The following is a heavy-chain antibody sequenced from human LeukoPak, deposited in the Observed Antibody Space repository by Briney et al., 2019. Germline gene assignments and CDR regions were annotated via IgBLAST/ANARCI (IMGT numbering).Heavy chain of an antibody. CDR2: ISYDGSNK. V-gene: IGHV3-30-3*01. J-gene: IGHJ4*02. CDR1: GFTFSSYA. Sequence: GGSLRLSCAASGFTFSSYAMSWVRQALGKGLEWVAVISYDGSNKYYADSVKGRFTISRDNSKNTLYLQMNSLRAEDTAVYYCAREPPIAADRRRHKDDYWGQGTLVTVSS. CDR3: AREPPIAADRRRHKDDY. D-gene: IGHD6-13*01.